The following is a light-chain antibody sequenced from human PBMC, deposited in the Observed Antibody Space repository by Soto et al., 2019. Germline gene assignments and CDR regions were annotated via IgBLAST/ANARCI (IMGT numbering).Light chain of an antibody. CDR2: EVS. CDR1: SSDVGGYKY. V-gene: IGLV2-8*01. J-gene: IGLJ3*02. CDR3: SSYAGRNTWV. Sequence: QSVLTQPLSASGSPGQSVTICCTGTSSDVGGYKYVSWYQQHPGKAPKLMIFEVSRRPSGVPDRFSGSKSGNTASLTVSGLQAEDDADYYCSSYAGRNTWVFGGGTKLTVL.